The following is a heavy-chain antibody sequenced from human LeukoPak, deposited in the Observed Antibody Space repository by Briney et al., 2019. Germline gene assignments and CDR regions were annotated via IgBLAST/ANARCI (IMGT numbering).Heavy chain of an antibody. CDR2: IILALGTT. J-gene: IGHJ4*02. D-gene: IGHD3-3*01. CDR3: TRGSDDDFWGGRFFDY. V-gene: IGHV1-69*16. Sequence: SVRVSCKASGGSFSRYTFSWVRQAPGQGLEWMGAIILALGTTNNAQKFQGRVTITADESTTTAYMELSSLKSDDTAVYYCTRGSDDDFWGGRFFDYWGQGTLVTVSS. CDR1: GGSFSRYT.